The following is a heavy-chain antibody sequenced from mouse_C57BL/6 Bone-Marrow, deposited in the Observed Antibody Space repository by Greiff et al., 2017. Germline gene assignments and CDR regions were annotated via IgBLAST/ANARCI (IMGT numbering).Heavy chain of an antibody. CDR2: IDPENGDT. J-gene: IGHJ2*01. D-gene: IGHD1-1*01. CDR3: TTIYYYGSSPLDY. Sequence: EVTLMESGAELVRPGASVKLSCTASGFNIKDYYMHWVKQRPEQGLEWIGWIDPENGDTEYASKFQGKVTITVDTTSNTAYLQLSSLTSEDTAVYYCTTIYYYGSSPLDYWGQGTTLAVSS. CDR1: GFNIKDYY. V-gene: IGHV14-4*01.